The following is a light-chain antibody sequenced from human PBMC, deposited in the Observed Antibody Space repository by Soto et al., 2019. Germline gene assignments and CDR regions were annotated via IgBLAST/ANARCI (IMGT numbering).Light chain of an antibody. CDR1: TRDIAGYNY. J-gene: IGLJ1*01. CDR3: CSYAGTYTRV. CDR2: DVN. Sequence: QSALTQPASVSGSLGQSITISCTGTTRDIAGYNYVSWYQQHPGKAPKLMIYDVNKRPSGVPYRFSGSKSGNTASLTISGLQAEDEADYYCCSYAGTYTRVFGTGTKVTVL. V-gene: IGLV2-11*01.